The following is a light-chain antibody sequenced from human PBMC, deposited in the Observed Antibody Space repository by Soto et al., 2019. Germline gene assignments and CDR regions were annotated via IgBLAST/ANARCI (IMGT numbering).Light chain of an antibody. V-gene: IGKV3-20*01. Sequence: EIVLTQSPGTLSLSPGERATLSCRASQSVSSSYLAWYQQKPGQAPRRLIYGASSRATGIPDRFSGSGSGTDFTLTINRLEPEDFAVYYCQQYGSSPFTFGGGTKVEIK. J-gene: IGKJ4*01. CDR3: QQYGSSPFT. CDR2: GAS. CDR1: QSVSSSY.